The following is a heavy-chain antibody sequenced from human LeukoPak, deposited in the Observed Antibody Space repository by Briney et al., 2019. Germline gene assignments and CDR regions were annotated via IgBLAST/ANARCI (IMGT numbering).Heavy chain of an antibody. V-gene: IGHV3-48*04. D-gene: IGHD3-16*01. CDR1: GFSFTSFS. J-gene: IGHJ6*02. CDR2: ISSSSTTF. Sequence: GGSLRLSCAASGFSFTSFSINWVRQAPGKGLEWVSYISSSSTTFYYADSIKGRFTISRDNAKNSVYLQMDSLRAEDTAVYYCARDRVGGRYYYGMDVWGQGTTVTVSS. CDR3: ARDRVGGRYYYGMDV.